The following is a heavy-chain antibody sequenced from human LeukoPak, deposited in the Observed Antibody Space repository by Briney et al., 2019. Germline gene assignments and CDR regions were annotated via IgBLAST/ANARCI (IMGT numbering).Heavy chain of an antibody. V-gene: IGHV4-59*08. D-gene: IGHD5-24*01. CDR3: ARLGNRDGYNYFLDY. CDR2: IYYSGST. CDR1: GGSLSSDY. Sequence: SETLSLTCTVSGGSLSSDYWTWLRQPPGKRLQRSGYIYYSGSTNYNPSLKSRVTISVDTSKNQFSLKLSSVTAADTAVYYCARLGNRDGYNYFLDYWGQGILVTVSS. J-gene: IGHJ4*02.